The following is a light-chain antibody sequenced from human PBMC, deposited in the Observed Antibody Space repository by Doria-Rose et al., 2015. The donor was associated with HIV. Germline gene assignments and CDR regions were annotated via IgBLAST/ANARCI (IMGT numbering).Light chain of an antibody. Sequence: QSVLTQPPSVSGAPGQRVAISCTGSSSNIGAGFDVNWYQQFPGTAPKLIIHGNTIRLSGFHDRFSGSKSGTSASLAISGLRAEDEADYYCQSYDSRPSVYVFGTGTKVTVL. V-gene: IGLV1-40*01. J-gene: IGLJ1*01. CDR2: GNT. CDR1: SSNIGAGFD. CDR3: QSYDSRPSVYV.